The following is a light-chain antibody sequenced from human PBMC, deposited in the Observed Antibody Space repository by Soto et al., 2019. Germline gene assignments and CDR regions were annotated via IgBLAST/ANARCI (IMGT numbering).Light chain of an antibody. V-gene: IGKV1-9*01. CDR2: AAS. CDR1: QGVSSY. CDR3: QQLNSYPLT. Sequence: DIQLTQSPSFLSPSVGDRVTITCRASQGVSSYLAWYQQKPGKAPKLLIYAASTLQSGVPSRFSGSGSGTEFTLTISSLQPEDFATYYCQQLNSYPLTFGGGTKVGIK. J-gene: IGKJ4*01.